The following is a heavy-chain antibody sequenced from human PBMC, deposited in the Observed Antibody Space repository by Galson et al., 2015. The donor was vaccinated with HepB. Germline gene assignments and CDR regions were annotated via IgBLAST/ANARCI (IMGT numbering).Heavy chain of an antibody. Sequence: SLRLSCAASGFTFSSYGMHWVRQAPGKGLEWVAVISYDGSNKYYADSVKGRFTISRDNSKNTLYLQMNSLRAEDTAVYYCAKDYSYMTYSGYDDSPAFYFDYWGQGTLVTVSS. CDR1: GFTFSSYG. D-gene: IGHD5-12*01. J-gene: IGHJ4*02. CDR2: ISYDGSNK. V-gene: IGHV3-30*18. CDR3: AKDYSYMTYSGYDDSPAFYFDY.